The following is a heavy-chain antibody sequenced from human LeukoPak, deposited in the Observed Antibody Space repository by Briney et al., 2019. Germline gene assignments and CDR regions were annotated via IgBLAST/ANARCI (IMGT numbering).Heavy chain of an antibody. J-gene: IGHJ6*03. V-gene: IGHV3-23*01. CDR2: ISGSGGST. CDR1: GFTFSSYA. CDR3: ANGLAASGNFLLRDYYYFIDV. D-gene: IGHD1-26*01. Sequence: PGGSLRLSCAASGFTFSSYAMSWVRQAPGKGLEWVSAISGSGGSTYYADSFKGRFLISRDDSKSTVYLRMNKLRVEDSGLYYCANGLAASGNFLLRDYYYFIDVWGKGTTVIVS.